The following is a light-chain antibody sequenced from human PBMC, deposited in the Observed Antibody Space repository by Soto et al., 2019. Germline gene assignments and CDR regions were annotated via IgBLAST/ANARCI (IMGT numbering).Light chain of an antibody. CDR1: QSVSSNY. CDR2: GAS. V-gene: IGKV3-20*01. Sequence: EGVFTQSPGTLALSPGARASLSCRASQSVSSNYLAWYQQKLGQAPRLLIYGASTRATGIPDRFSGSGSGTDFTLTISRLEPEDFAVYYCQHYGNSRTVGQGTKV. J-gene: IGKJ1*01. CDR3: QHYGNSRT.